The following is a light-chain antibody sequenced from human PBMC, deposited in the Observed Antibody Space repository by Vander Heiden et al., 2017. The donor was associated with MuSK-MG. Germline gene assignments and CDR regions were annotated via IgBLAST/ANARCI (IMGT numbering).Light chain of an antibody. Sequence: QSALTQPASVSGSPGQSITISCTGTSSDVGAYNFVSWYQQHPGKVPKLLIYEVSNRPSGVSNRFSGSKSGNTASLTISGLQAEDEADYYCSSFRSPNTDVFGTGTTVTVL. CDR1: SSDVGAYNF. V-gene: IGLV2-14*01. CDR2: EVS. J-gene: IGLJ1*01. CDR3: SSFRSPNTDV.